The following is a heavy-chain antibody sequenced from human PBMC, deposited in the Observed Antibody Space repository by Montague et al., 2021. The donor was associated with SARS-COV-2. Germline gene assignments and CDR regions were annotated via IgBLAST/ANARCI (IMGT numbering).Heavy chain of an antibody. J-gene: IGHJ4*02. V-gene: IGHV4-39*07. D-gene: IGHD2-2*01. Sequence: SETLSLTCTVSGGSINSSSYYWGRIRQPPGKGLEWIGCIYSGSNYYNPSLKSRVTISVDTSKNQFSLKLSSVTAADTAVFYCARELGYCSSTNCFHFDYWGQGTLVTVSS. CDR1: GGSINSSSYY. CDR3: ARELGYCSSTNCFHFDY. CDR2: IYSGSN.